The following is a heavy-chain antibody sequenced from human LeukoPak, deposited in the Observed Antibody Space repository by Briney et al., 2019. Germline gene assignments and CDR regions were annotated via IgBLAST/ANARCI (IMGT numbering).Heavy chain of an antibody. CDR2: INHSGST. J-gene: IGHJ5*02. D-gene: IGHD2-2*01. Sequence: SETLSLTCAVYGGSFSGYYWSWIRQPPGKGLEWIGEINHSGSTNYNPSLKSRVTISVDTSKNQFSLKLSSVTAADTAVYYCARRMGYCSSTSCYVRFDPWGQGTLVTVSS. CDR3: ARRMGYCSSTSCYVRFDP. CDR1: GGSFSGYY. V-gene: IGHV4-34*01.